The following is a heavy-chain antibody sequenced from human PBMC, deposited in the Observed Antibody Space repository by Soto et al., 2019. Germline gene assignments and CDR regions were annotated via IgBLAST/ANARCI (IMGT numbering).Heavy chain of an antibody. V-gene: IGHV1-69*13. Sequence: EASVKVSCKASGGTFSSYAISWVRQAPGQGLEWMGGIIPIFGTANYAQKFQGRVTITADESTSTAYMELSSPRSEDTAVYYCARGVVYCSSTSCPPGGDYYYGMDVWGQGTTVTVSS. CDR3: ARGVVYCSSTSCPPGGDYYYGMDV. J-gene: IGHJ6*02. CDR2: IIPIFGTA. D-gene: IGHD2-2*01. CDR1: GGTFSSYA.